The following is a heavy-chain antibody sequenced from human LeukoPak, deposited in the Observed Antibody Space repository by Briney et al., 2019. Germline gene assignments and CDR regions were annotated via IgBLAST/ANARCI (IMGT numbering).Heavy chain of an antibody. V-gene: IGHV4-34*01. CDR2: VSHSGST. J-gene: IGHJ6*03. CDR3: ARGRPTMDV. CDR1: GVSFSGFY. Sequence: SETLSLTCAVYGVSFSGFYWSWIRQPPGKGLEWIGEVSHSGSTSYNPSLKSRVTISVNTSKNQFFLRLTSVTAADTAVYYCARGRPTMDVWGKGTTVTVSS.